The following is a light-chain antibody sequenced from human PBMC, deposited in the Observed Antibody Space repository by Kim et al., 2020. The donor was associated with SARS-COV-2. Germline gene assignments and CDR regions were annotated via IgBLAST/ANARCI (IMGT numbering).Light chain of an antibody. Sequence: QSVLTQPPSVSGTPGQRVTISCSGSRSNIGTNTVNWYQHVPGAAPKLLIYGNNQRPSGVPDRFSGSKSGTSASLAISGLQSDDEADYYCAAWDDSLNGVFGGGTKLTVL. CDR1: RSNIGTNT. J-gene: IGLJ2*01. V-gene: IGLV1-44*01. CDR3: AAWDDSLNGV. CDR2: GNN.